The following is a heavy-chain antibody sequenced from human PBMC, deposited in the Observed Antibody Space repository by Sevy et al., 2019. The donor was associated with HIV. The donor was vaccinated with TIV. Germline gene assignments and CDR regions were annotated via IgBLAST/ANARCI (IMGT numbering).Heavy chain of an antibody. Sequence: SETLSLTCTVSGGSISNYFWSWIRQPPGKGLEWIGYIYFSGSTNYNPSLKSRVTISVDTSKNQFSLKLSSGTAADTAVYYCARESIGAVGDFDYWGQGTLVTVSS. CDR3: ARESIGAVGDFDY. J-gene: IGHJ4*02. V-gene: IGHV4-59*01. D-gene: IGHD6-13*01. CDR2: IYFSGST. CDR1: GGSISNYF.